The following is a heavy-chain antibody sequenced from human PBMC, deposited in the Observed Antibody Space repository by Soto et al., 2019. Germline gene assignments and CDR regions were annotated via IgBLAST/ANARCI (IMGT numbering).Heavy chain of an antibody. J-gene: IGHJ4*02. CDR2: ISAYNGNT. CDR1: GYTFTSYG. CDR3: ARDQRRTTVTTYPPDY. Sequence: QVQLVQSGAEVKKPGASVKVSCKASGYTFTSYGISWVRQAPGQGLEWMGWISAYNGNTNYAQKLQGRDTMTTDTSTSTAYMELRSLGSDDTAVYYCARDQRRTTVTTYPPDYWGQGTLVTVSS. V-gene: IGHV1-18*01. D-gene: IGHD4-17*01.